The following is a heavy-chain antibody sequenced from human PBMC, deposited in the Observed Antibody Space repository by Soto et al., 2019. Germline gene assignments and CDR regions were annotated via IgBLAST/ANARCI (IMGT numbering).Heavy chain of an antibody. V-gene: IGHV3-11*01. D-gene: IGHD1-26*01. CDR3: VRRGSYYAFDS. CDR2: ISSSGSTI. CDR1: GFTFSDYY. J-gene: IGHJ3*02. Sequence: GGSLRLSCAASGFTFSDYYMSWIRQAPGKGLEWVSYISSSGSTIYYADAVKGRFTISRYNAKNSLYLQMNSLRAEDTAVYYCVRRGSYYAFDSWGQGTMVTVAS.